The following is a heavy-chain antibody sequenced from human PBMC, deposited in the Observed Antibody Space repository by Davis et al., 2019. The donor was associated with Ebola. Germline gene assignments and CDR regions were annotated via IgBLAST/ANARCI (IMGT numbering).Heavy chain of an antibody. CDR3: ARRGGASYGGNFDY. CDR1: GGSISSYY. D-gene: IGHD4-23*01. Sequence: PSETLSLTCTVSGGSISSYYWSWIRQPAGKGLEWIGYIYYSGSTNYNPSLKSRVTISVDTSKNQFSLKLSSVTAADTAVYYCARRGGASYGGNFDYWGQGTLVTVSS. V-gene: IGHV4-59*01. CDR2: IYYSGST. J-gene: IGHJ4*02.